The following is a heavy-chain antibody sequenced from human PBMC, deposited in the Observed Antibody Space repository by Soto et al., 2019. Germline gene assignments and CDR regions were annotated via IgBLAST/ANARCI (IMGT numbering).Heavy chain of an antibody. CDR2: ISYDGSNK. J-gene: IGHJ4*02. Sequence: QVQLVESGGGVVQPGRSLRLSCAASGFTFSSYGMHWVRQAPGKGLEWVAVISYDGSNKDYADSVKGRFTISRDNSKITLYLQMNSLRAEDTAVYYCAKEWVYDSSGWSFDSCGQGTLVTASS. CDR1: GFTFSSYG. V-gene: IGHV3-30*18. D-gene: IGHD3-22*01. CDR3: AKEWVYDSSGWSFDS.